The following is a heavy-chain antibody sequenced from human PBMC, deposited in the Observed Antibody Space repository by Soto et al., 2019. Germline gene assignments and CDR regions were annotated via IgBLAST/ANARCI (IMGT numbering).Heavy chain of an antibody. V-gene: IGHV4-39*07. J-gene: IGHJ5*02. Sequence: SETLSLTCNVSGDSLSSSHYYWAWIRQPPGKGLEWIGSIYYSGSTYYNPSLKSRVTISVDTSENQFSLKLSSVTAADTAVYYCARALWGPAGHINWFDPWGQGTLVTVS. CDR2: IYYSGST. CDR3: ARALWGPAGHINWFDP. D-gene: IGHD2-2*01. CDR1: GDSLSSSHYY.